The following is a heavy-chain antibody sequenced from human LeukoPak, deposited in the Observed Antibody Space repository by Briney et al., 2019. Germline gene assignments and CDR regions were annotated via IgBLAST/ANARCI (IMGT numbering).Heavy chain of an antibody. Sequence: GESLKISCKGSGYIFTNYWIGWVRQMPGKGLEWMGIIYPGDSDIRYSPSFQGQVTMSADKSISTAYLKWSSLKASDTAMYYCARQVPLGAFDIWGQGTMVTVSS. CDR3: ARQVPLGAFDI. J-gene: IGHJ3*02. CDR2: IYPGDSDI. V-gene: IGHV5-51*01. D-gene: IGHD2-2*01. CDR1: GYIFTNYW.